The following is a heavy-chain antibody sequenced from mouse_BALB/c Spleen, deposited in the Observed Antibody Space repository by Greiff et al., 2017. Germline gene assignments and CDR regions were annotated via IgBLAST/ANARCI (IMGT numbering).Heavy chain of an antibody. J-gene: IGHJ4*01. CDR2: IYPGDGDT. CDR1: GYTFTSYW. D-gene: IGHD4-1*02. V-gene: IGHV1-87*01. Sequence: VQLQQSGAELARPGASVKLSCKASGYTFTSYWMQWVKQRPGQGLEWIGAIYPGDGDTRYTQKFKGKATLTADKSSSTAYMQLSSLASEDSAVYYCARGTTGTSAMDYWGQGTSVTVSS. CDR3: ARGTTGTSAMDY.